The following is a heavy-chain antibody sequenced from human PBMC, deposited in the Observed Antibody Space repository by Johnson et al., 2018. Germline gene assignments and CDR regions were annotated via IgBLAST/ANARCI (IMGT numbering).Heavy chain of an antibody. J-gene: IGHJ6*02. CDR2: INHSAST. CDR1: GGSFSGYY. CDR3: ASALNGDYVIYYYYYGMDV. V-gene: IGHV4-34*01. D-gene: IGHD4-17*01. Sequence: QVQPQQWGAGLLKPSETLSLTCAVYGGSFSGYYWSWIRQPPGKGLEWIGEINHSASTTYNPSLKSRVTISLDTSKNQFSLKLNSVTAADTAVYYCASALNGDYVIYYYYYGMDVWGQGTTVTVSS.